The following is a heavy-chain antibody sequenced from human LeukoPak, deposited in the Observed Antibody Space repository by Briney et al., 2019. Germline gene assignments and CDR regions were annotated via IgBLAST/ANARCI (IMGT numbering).Heavy chain of an antibody. CDR2: ISSNGGST. Sequence: PGGSLRLSCAASGFTFSSYAMHWVRQAPGKGLEYVSAISSNGGSTYYANSVKGRFTISRDNSKNTLYLQMGSLRAEDMAVYYCAKDIDYGGNLDYWGQGTLVTVSS. D-gene: IGHD4-23*01. V-gene: IGHV3-64*01. J-gene: IGHJ4*02. CDR3: AKDIDYGGNLDY. CDR1: GFTFSSYA.